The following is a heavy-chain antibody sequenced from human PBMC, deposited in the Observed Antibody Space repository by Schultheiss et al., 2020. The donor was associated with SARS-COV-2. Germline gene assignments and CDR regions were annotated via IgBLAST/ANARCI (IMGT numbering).Heavy chain of an antibody. CDR2: ISYSGIT. V-gene: IGHV4-59*01. CDR3: ASTDYKGSSYYYGMDV. CDR1: GGSFSGYY. Sequence: SETLSLTCAVYGGSFSGYYWSWIRQPPGKGLEWIGYISYSGITNYNPSLKSRVSISADTSKNQFSLKLSSVTAADTAVYYCASTDYKGSSYYYGMDVWGQGTTVTVSS. J-gene: IGHJ6*02. D-gene: IGHD4-11*01.